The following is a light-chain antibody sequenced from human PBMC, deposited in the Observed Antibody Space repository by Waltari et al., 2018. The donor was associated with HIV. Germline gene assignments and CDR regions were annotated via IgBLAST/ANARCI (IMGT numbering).Light chain of an antibody. V-gene: IGLV1-47*01. CDR3: ASWDDKLSHWV. CDR2: RTD. Sequence: QSVLTQPPSASKTPGPRVLMSCSGTSSNVGNNFVSWFQQVPGEAPKRVIYRTDRRPAGVPDRVSGAKSGSSASLAISGLQSDDEADYFCASWDDKLSHWVFGVGTKLTV. CDR1: SSNVGNNF. J-gene: IGLJ3*02.